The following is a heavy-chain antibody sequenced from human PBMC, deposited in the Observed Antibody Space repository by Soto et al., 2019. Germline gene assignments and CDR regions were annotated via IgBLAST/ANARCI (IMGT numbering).Heavy chain of an antibody. D-gene: IGHD6-19*01. V-gene: IGHV3-21*01. Sequence: EVQLVESGGGLVKPGGSLRLSCAASGFTFSSYSMNWVRQAPGKGLEWVSSISSSSSYIYYADSVKGRFTISRDNAKNSLYLQMNSLRAEDTAVYYCARDRPSGWYVMELYYYYYGMDVWGQGTTVTVSS. CDR3: ARDRPSGWYVMELYYYYYGMDV. CDR1: GFTFSSYS. J-gene: IGHJ6*02. CDR2: ISSSSSYI.